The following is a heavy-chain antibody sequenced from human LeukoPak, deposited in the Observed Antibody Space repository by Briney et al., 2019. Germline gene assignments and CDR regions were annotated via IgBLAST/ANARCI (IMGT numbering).Heavy chain of an antibody. CDR1: GYTFTGYY. CDR3: ATEQRGYYSCFDY. D-gene: IGHD3-22*01. CDR2: INPNSGGT. Sequence: ASVKVSCKASGYTFTGYYMHWVRQAPGQGLEWMGRINPNSGGTNYAQKFQGRVTMTEDTSTDTAYMELSSLRSEDTAVYYWATEQRGYYSCFDYWGQGTLVTVSS. J-gene: IGHJ4*02. V-gene: IGHV1-2*06.